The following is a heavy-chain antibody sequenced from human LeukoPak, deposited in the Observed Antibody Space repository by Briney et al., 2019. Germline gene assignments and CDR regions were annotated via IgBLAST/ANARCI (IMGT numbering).Heavy chain of an antibody. CDR2: ISAYNGNT. CDR3: AREDSSGWFDY. V-gene: IGHV1-18*01. D-gene: IGHD6-19*01. Sequence: ASVKVSCKASGYTFTSYGTSWVRQAPGQGLEWMGWISAYNGNTNYAQKLQGRVTMTTDTSTNTAYMELRSLRSDDTAVYYCAREDSSGWFDYWGQGTLVTVSS. J-gene: IGHJ4*02. CDR1: GYTFTSYG.